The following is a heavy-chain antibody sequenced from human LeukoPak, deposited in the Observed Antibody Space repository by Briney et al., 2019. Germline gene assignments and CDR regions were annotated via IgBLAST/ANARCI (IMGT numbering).Heavy chain of an antibody. CDR1: GGSFSGYY. Sequence: SETLSLTCAVYGGSFSGYYWSWIRQPPGKGLEWIGEINHSGSTNYNPSLKSRVTISVDTSKNQFSLKLSSVTAADTAVYYCARGSGRTTSTRRYFDLWGRGTLVTVSS. CDR3: ARGSGRTTSTRRYFDL. D-gene: IGHD1-14*01. V-gene: IGHV4-34*01. CDR2: INHSGST. J-gene: IGHJ2*01.